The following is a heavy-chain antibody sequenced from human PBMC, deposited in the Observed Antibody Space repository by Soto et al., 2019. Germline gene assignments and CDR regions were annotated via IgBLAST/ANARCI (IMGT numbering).Heavy chain of an antibody. CDR3: ARKDYYDSSGYRRDFDY. CDR1: GYTFTSYG. CDR2: ISAYNGNT. Sequence: ASVKVSCKASGYTFTSYGISWVRQAPGQGLEWMGWISAYNGNTNYAQKLQGRVTMTTDTSTSTAYMELRSLRSDDTAVYYCARKDYYDSSGYRRDFDYWGQGTLVTVS. J-gene: IGHJ4*02. V-gene: IGHV1-18*01. D-gene: IGHD3-22*01.